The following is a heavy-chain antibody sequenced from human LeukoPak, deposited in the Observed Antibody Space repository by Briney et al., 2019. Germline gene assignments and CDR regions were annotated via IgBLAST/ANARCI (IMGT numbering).Heavy chain of an antibody. Sequence: GGSLRLSCAASGFTFSSYAMHWVRQAPGKGLEWVAVISYDGSNKYYADSVKGRFTISRDNSKNTLYLQMNSLRAEDTAVYYCARDLAGDYFDYWGQGTLVPVSS. CDR1: GFTFSSYA. CDR3: ARDLAGDYFDY. V-gene: IGHV3-30-3*01. J-gene: IGHJ4*02. CDR2: ISYDGSNK. D-gene: IGHD6-19*01.